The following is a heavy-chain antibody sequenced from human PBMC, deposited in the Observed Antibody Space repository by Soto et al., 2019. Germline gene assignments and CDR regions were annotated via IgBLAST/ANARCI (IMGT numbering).Heavy chain of an antibody. CDR2: MNPNSGNT. CDR3: ARSTNDYSDRH. Sequence: QVQLVQSGAEVKKPGASVKVSCKASGYTFTSYDINWVRQATGQGLEWMGWMNPNSGNTGYAQKFQGSVPMIRNTPIGTAYTDLRILRSEETSMYYCARSTNDYSDRHWGQGPPVT. D-gene: IGHD4-17*01. V-gene: IGHV1-8*01. J-gene: IGHJ4*02. CDR1: GYTFTSYD.